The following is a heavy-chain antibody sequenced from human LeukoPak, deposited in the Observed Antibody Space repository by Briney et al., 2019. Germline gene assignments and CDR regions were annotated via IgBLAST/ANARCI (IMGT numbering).Heavy chain of an antibody. D-gene: IGHD2-15*01. CDR2: VYYSGDT. CDR1: GGSITRGSFY. J-gene: IGHJ5*02. CDR3: ARVSCSGGACPFGSWFDP. V-gene: IGHV4-39*01. Sequence: SETLSLTCTVSGGSITRGSFYWGWIRQPPGKGLEWIASVYYSGDTYYNPSLESQVTISVDTSRNQFSLKLNSVTAADTALYYCARVSCSGGACPFGSWFDPWGQGTLVTVSS.